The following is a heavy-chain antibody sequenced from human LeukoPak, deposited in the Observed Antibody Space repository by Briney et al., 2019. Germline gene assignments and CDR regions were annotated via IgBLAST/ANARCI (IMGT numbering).Heavy chain of an antibody. J-gene: IGHJ6*02. CDR1: GGSFSGYY. CDR3: ARGDIVVVPAAIPTYYYYGMDV. CDR2: INHSGST. D-gene: IGHD2-2*01. V-gene: IGHV4-34*01. Sequence: SETLSLTCAVYGGSFSGYYWSWIRQPPGKGLEWIGEINHSGSTNYNPSLKSRVTISVDTSKNQFSLKLSSATAADTAVYYCARGDIVVVPAAIPTYYYYGMDVWGQGTTVTVSS.